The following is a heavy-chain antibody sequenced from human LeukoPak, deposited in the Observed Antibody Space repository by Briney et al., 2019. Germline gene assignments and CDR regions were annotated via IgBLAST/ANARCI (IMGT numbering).Heavy chain of an antibody. CDR2: ILHSGST. CDR3: ARAPYYYYMDV. Sequence: SETLSLTCTVSGGSISTYYWSWIRQPPGKGLEWIGYILHSGSTNYNPSLKSRVTISVDTSKNQFSLKLSSVTAADTAVYYRARAPYYYYMDVWGKGTTVTVSS. V-gene: IGHV4-59*01. J-gene: IGHJ6*03. CDR1: GGSISTYY.